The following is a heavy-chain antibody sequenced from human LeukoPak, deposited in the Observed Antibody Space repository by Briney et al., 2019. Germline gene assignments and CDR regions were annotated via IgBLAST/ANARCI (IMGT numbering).Heavy chain of an antibody. CDR1: GYSFTSYW. D-gene: IGHD6-19*01. CDR3: ASSSSGWDNWFDP. J-gene: IGHJ5*02. CDR2: IYPGDPHT. V-gene: IGHV5-51*01. Sequence: GESLKISCKSAGYSFTSYWIGWVRQMPGKGLEWMGVIYPGDPHTRYSPSFQGQGTISADKSISTAYLQWNSLKASDTAIYYCASSSSGWDNWFDPWGQGTLVTVSS.